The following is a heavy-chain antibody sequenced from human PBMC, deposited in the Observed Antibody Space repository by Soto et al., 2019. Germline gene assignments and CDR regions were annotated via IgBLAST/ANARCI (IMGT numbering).Heavy chain of an antibody. CDR2: IYYSGST. D-gene: IGHD3-3*02. Sequence: SETLSLTCTVSGGSISSYYWGWIRHPPGKGLEWIGSIYYSGSTYYNPSLKSRVTISVDTSKNQFSLKLSSVTAADTAVYYCASPKIAFYNWFDPWGQGTLVTVSS. J-gene: IGHJ5*02. V-gene: IGHV4-39*01. CDR3: ASPKIAFYNWFDP. CDR1: GGSISSYY.